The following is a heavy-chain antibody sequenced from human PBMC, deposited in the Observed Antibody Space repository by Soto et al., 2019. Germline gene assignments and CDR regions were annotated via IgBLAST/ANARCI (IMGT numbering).Heavy chain of an antibody. CDR1: GFTVSSNY. D-gene: IGHD5-18*01. V-gene: IGHV3-66*01. Sequence: EVQLVESGGGLVQPGGSLRLSCAASGFTVSSNYMSWVSQAPGKGLEWVSVIYSGGSAYYADSVKGRFTISRDNSKNTLYLQMSSLRAEDTAVYYCARNGYSYGGGYFDYWGQGTLVTVSS. CDR3: ARNGYSYGGGYFDY. J-gene: IGHJ4*02. CDR2: IYSGGSA.